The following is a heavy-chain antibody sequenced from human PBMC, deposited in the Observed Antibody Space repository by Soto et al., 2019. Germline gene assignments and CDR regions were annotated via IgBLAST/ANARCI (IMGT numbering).Heavy chain of an antibody. CDR1: GFTFANAW. V-gene: IGHV3-15*01. Sequence: GGSLRLSCATSGFTFANAWMTWVRQAPGKGLEWIGRIKSESDGGTTDYVAAVKGRFSISRDDSNNTLHLQMDSLEVADTAVYYCATERYKDLLPRFPLRDYFDHWGQGIMVTVYS. CDR2: IKSESDGGTT. J-gene: IGHJ4*02. D-gene: IGHD3-9*01. CDR3: ATERYKDLLPRFPLRDYFDH.